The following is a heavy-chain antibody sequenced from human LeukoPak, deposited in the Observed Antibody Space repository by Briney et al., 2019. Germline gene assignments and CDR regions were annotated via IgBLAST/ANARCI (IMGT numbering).Heavy chain of an antibody. D-gene: IGHD3-3*01. CDR1: GYTFTGYY. Sequence: ASVKVSCKASGYTFTGYYMHWVRQAPGQGLEWMGWINPNSGGTNYAQKFQGRVTMTRDTSISTAYMELSRLRSDDTAVYYCARELGGLRFLEWLLQVDYWGQGTLVTVSS. J-gene: IGHJ4*02. CDR3: ARELGGLRFLEWLLQVDY. V-gene: IGHV1-2*02. CDR2: INPNSGGT.